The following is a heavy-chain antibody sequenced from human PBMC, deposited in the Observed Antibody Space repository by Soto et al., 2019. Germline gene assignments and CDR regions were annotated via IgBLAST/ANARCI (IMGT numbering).Heavy chain of an antibody. CDR1: GFTFSSYS. Sequence: LRLSCAASGFTFSSYSMHWVRQPPGKGLEWVAVMSYDGSNKYFADSVKGRFTISRDNSKNSLYVQMNSLRAEDTAVYYCARAYRDYYYGMDVWAQGTTVTVSS. CDR2: MSYDGSNK. J-gene: IGHJ6*02. D-gene: IGHD4-4*01. V-gene: IGHV3-30*05. CDR3: ARAYRDYYYGMDV.